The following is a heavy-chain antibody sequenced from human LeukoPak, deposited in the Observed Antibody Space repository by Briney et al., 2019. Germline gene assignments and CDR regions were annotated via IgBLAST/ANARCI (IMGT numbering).Heavy chain of an antibody. D-gene: IGHD3-22*01. CDR2: FDPEDGET. J-gene: IGHJ4*02. CDR1: GYTLTELS. Sequence: AXVKVSCKVSGYTLTELSMHWVRQAPGKGLEWMGGFDPEDGETIYAQKFHGRVTITEDTSTDTAYMELCSLRSEDTAVYYCTTEHNYYDSSGYFAYFDYWGQGTLVTVSS. V-gene: IGHV1-24*01. CDR3: TTEHNYYDSSGYFAYFDY.